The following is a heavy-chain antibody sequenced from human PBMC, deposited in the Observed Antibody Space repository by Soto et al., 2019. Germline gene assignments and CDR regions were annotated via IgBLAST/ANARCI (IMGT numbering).Heavy chain of an antibody. Sequence: QVPLVESGGGVVQPGRSLRLSCAASGFTFSSYGMHWVRQAPGKGLEWVAVISYDGSNKYYADSVKGRFTISRDNSKNTLYLQMNSLRAEDTAVYYCAKDLDSSGHDYYFDYWGQGTLVTVSS. D-gene: IGHD3-22*01. CDR1: GFTFSSYG. CDR3: AKDLDSSGHDYYFDY. V-gene: IGHV3-30*18. J-gene: IGHJ4*02. CDR2: ISYDGSNK.